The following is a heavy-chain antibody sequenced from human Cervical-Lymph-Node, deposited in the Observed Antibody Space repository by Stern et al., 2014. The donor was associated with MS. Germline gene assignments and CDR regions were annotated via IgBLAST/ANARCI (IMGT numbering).Heavy chain of an antibody. CDR1: GASITSYY. Sequence: QVQLVQSGPGLLRPSETLSLTCTVSGASITSYYWSWIRQPPGKGLEWIGSIDYRGNTIYNASLKGGVAISIGTSKAQFSLRLSSVTAADTAVYYCARATGLWGQGTLVTVSS. CDR3: ARATGL. D-gene: IGHD1-14*01. J-gene: IGHJ4*02. V-gene: IGHV4-59*01. CDR2: IDYRGNT.